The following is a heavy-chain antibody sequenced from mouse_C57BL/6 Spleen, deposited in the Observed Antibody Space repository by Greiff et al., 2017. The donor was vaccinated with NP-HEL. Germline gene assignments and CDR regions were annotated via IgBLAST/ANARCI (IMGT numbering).Heavy chain of an antibody. D-gene: IGHD3-3*01. CDR1: GYTFTSYW. J-gene: IGHJ2*01. CDR2: IDPSDSEN. V-gene: IGHV1-52*01. Sequence: QVQLQQPGAELVRPGSSVKLSCKASGYTFTSYWMHWVKQRPIQGLEWIGNIDPSDSENHYNQKFKDKATLTVDKSSSTAYMQLSSLTSEDSAVYYCAREGWDGAYYFDYWGQGTTLTVSS. CDR3: AREGWDGAYYFDY.